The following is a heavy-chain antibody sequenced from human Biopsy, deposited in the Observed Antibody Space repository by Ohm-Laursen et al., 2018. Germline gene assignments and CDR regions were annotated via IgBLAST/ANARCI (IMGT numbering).Heavy chain of an antibody. J-gene: IGHJ4*02. D-gene: IGHD4/OR15-4a*01. Sequence: TLSLTCSVSGASIKSFYWSWIRQSPGKGLQWIAFISHTGYTSYNPSLKSRVTMSVDTSKNQFSLKLSSVTAADTGVYYCAQTRNDYGGFYLDSWGQGTLVTVSS. CDR2: ISHTGYT. CDR1: GASIKSFY. V-gene: IGHV4-4*08. CDR3: AQTRNDYGGFYLDS.